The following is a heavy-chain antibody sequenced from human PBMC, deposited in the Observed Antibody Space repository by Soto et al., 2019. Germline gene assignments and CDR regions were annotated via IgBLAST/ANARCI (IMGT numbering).Heavy chain of an antibody. V-gene: IGHV4-30-4*01. J-gene: IGHJ4*02. D-gene: IGHD2-15*01. CDR2: IYHSGST. Sequence: QVQLQESGPGQVKTSQTLSLTCTVSGGSITSVDSYWSCIRQSPGKGLEWIGFIYHSGSTYYNPSLKSRLTISIDTSKNQFSLNLSSVTAAHTAVYYCARARMPHYFDYWGQGTLVAVSS. CDR1: GGSITSVDSY. CDR3: ARARMPHYFDY.